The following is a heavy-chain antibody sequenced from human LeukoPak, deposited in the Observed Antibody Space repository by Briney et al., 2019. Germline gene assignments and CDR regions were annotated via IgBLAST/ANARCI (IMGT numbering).Heavy chain of an antibody. J-gene: IGHJ4*02. CDR3: ARLSPYLGSGSSAFPDDF. D-gene: IGHD3-10*01. V-gene: IGHV4-39*01. Sequence: KPSETLSLTCTVSGGPISSSRYYWGWIRQPPGRGLEWIGSINYSGSTYYNPSLKSRVTISVDTSKNQFPLKLSSVTAADTAVYYCARLSPYLGSGSSAFPDDFWGQGTLVTVSS. CDR2: INYSGST. CDR1: GGPISSSRYY.